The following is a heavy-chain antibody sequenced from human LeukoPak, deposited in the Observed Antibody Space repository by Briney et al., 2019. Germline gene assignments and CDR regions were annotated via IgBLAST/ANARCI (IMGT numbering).Heavy chain of an antibody. V-gene: IGHV3-53*01. D-gene: IGHD6-13*01. J-gene: IGHJ4*02. CDR1: GFTVSSNY. CDR3: ARGREGSSWYGDY. CDR2: IYSGGST. Sequence: GGSLRLSCAASGFTVSSNYMSWVRQAPGKGLEWVSVIYSGGSTYYADSVKGRFTISRDNSKNTLYLQMNSPRAEDTAVYYCARGREGSSWYGDYWGQGTLVTVSS.